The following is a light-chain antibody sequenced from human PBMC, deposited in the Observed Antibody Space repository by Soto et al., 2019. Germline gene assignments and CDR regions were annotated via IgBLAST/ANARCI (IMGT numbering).Light chain of an antibody. V-gene: IGLV2-14*01. CDR3: SSYTSSHTLV. J-gene: IGLJ2*01. CDR2: DVS. CDR1: SSDVGGYNY. Sequence: QSVLTQPASVSGSPGQSITISCTGTSSDVGGYNYVCWYQQHPGKVPTLMIYDVSIRPSGVSNRFSGSKSGNTASLTISGLQAEDEADYYCSSYTSSHTLVFGGGTKLTVL.